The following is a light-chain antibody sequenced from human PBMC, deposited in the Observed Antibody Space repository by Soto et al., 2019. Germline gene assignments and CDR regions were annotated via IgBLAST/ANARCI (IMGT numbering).Light chain of an antibody. CDR1: QSISSW. CDR3: QQYNSYPWT. J-gene: IGKJ1*01. Sequence: DIQMTQSPSTLSASVGDRVTITCRARQSISSWLAWYQQKPGKAPNLLIYKASTLESGVPSRFSGSGSRTEFTLTISSLQPDDFATYYCQQYNSYPWTFGQGTKVDIK. CDR2: KAS. V-gene: IGKV1-5*03.